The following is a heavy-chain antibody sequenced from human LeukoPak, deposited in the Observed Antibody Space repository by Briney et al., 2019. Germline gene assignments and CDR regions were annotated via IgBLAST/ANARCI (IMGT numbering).Heavy chain of an antibody. CDR3: ARSSGTGTFSY. J-gene: IGHJ4*02. CDR1: GDSISRNTYY. D-gene: IGHD6-25*01. V-gene: IGHV4-39*02. CDR2: VYYGRSP. Sequence: SETLSLTCTVSGDSISRNTYYWAWIRQPPGKGLEWIGSVYYGRSPYYNPSLESRATISVDTSKNHFSLKMSSVTAADTAVYYCARSSGTGTFSYWGQGTLVTVSS.